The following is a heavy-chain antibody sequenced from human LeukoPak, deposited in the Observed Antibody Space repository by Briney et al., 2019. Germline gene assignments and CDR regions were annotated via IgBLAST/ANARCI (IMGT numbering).Heavy chain of an antibody. Sequence: PSETLSLTCTVSGASIRSSSNYWGWIRQPPGKGLEWIGNTYYSGSTYYNPSLKSRVTIPVDTSKNQFSLKLSSVTAADTAVYYCARRPDSSSRYYYYMDVWGKGTAVTVSS. V-gene: IGHV4-39*01. J-gene: IGHJ6*03. D-gene: IGHD6-6*01. CDR1: GASIRSSSNY. CDR3: ARRPDSSSRYYYYMDV. CDR2: TYYSGST.